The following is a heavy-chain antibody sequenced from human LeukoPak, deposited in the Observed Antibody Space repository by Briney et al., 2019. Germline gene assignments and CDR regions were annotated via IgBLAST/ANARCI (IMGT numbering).Heavy chain of an antibody. D-gene: IGHD4-17*01. J-gene: IGHJ4*02. Sequence: GGSLRLSCAASEFTFSSYSMNWVRQAPGKGLEWVSYITNSGNSKSYADSVKGRFTVSRDNAKNSLYLQMNSLTTEDTALYYCAKDRLGKGYGDYDSIDYWGQGALVTVSA. V-gene: IGHV3-48*04. CDR1: EFTFSSYS. CDR3: AKDRLGKGYGDYDSIDY. CDR2: ITNSGNSK.